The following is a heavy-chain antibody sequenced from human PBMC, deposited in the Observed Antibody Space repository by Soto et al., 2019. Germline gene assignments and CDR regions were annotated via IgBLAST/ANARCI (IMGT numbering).Heavy chain of an antibody. CDR1: GFTFSSYG. CDR3: ARVTYDYGDLLLDY. J-gene: IGHJ4*02. V-gene: IGHV3-33*01. CDR2: IWYDGSNK. D-gene: IGHD4-17*01. Sequence: GGSLSLSCAASGFTFSSYGMHWVRQAPGKGLEWVAVIWYDGSNKYYADSVKGRFTISRDNSKNSLYLQMNSLRAEDTAVYYCARVTYDYGDLLLDYWGQGTLVTVSS.